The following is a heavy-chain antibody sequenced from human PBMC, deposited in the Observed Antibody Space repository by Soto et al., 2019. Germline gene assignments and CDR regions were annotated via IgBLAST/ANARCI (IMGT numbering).Heavy chain of an antibody. D-gene: IGHD1-26*01. CDR2: MQPSTGRT. J-gene: IGHJ4*02. V-gene: IGHV1-8*01. Sequence: QVQLLQSGAEVMEPGASVKVSCKASGYSFTSLDINWVRQTAGQGLEWMGWMQPSTGRTGYAQKFQGRVTMTRDTSINTAYMELTTLTSDDTAFYYCARGVSAGVDYWGQGTLVTVSS. CDR3: ARGVSAGVDY. CDR1: GYSFTSLD.